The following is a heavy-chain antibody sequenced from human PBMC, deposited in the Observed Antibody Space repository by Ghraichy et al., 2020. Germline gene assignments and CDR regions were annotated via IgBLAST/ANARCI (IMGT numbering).Heavy chain of an antibody. Sequence: GGSLRLSCAASGFTFSSYAMNWVRQAPGKGLEWVAVISYDGSNKYYADSVKGRFTISRDNYKNTPYLQMNSLRAEDTAVYYCARDHPLSRSYYYMDVWGKGTTVTVSS. D-gene: IGHD2/OR15-2a*01. CDR2: ISYDGSNK. CDR3: ARDHPLSRSYYYMDV. J-gene: IGHJ6*03. V-gene: IGHV3-30-3*01. CDR1: GFTFSSYA.